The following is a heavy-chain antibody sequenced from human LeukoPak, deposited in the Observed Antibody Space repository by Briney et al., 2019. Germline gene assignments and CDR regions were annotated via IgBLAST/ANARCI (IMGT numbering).Heavy chain of an antibody. CDR1: AFXFRSYA. Sequence: GGSLRLSCAASAFXFRSYAMSWVRQAGGKGLEWISDISGSGGSTYYADSVKGRFTISRDNSKNTLYLQMSSLRAEDTAVYYCAKPKDNSLYCFDYWGQGTLVTVSS. V-gene: IGHV3-23*01. D-gene: IGHD1-20*01. CDR2: ISGSGGST. CDR3: AKPKDNSLYCFDY. J-gene: IGHJ4*02.